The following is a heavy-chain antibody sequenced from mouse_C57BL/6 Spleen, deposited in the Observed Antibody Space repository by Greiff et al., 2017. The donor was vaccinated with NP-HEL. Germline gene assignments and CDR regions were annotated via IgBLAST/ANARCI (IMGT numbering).Heavy chain of an antibody. D-gene: IGHD4-1*01. CDR3: ARGLGRDFDY. Sequence: EVQLKESGPGLVKPSQSLSLTCSVTGYSITSGYYWNWIRQFPGNKLEWMGYISYDGSNNYNPSLKNRISITRDTSKNQFFLKLNSVTTEDTATYYCARGLGRDFDYWGQGTTLTVSS. V-gene: IGHV3-6*01. J-gene: IGHJ2*01. CDR1: GYSITSGYY. CDR2: ISYDGSN.